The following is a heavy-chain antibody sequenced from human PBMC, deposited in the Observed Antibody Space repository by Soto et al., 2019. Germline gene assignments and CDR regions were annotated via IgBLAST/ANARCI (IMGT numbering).Heavy chain of an antibody. D-gene: IGHD4-17*01. CDR2: INPNSGGT. CDR1: GYTFTSYY. J-gene: IGHJ4*02. Sequence: ASVKVSCKASGYTFTSYYMRWVRQAPGQGLEWMGWINPNSGGTNYAQKFQGRVTMTRDTSISTAYMELSRLRSDDTAVYYCARDRPGDYGDYVDYFDYWGQGTLVTVSS. CDR3: ARDRPGDYGDYVDYFDY. V-gene: IGHV1-2*02.